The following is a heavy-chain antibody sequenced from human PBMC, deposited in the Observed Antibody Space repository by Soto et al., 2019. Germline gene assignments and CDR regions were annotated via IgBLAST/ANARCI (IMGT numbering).Heavy chain of an antibody. J-gene: IGHJ5*02. CDR1: GGSISSSSYY. Sequence: SETLSLTCTVSGGSISSSSYYWGWIRQPPGKGLEWIGSIYYSGSTYYNPSLKSRVTISVDTSKNQFSLKLSSVTAADTAVYYCATARGNWNYWFDPWGQGTLVTVSS. CDR3: ATARGNWNYWFDP. V-gene: IGHV4-39*01. D-gene: IGHD1-7*01. CDR2: IYYSGST.